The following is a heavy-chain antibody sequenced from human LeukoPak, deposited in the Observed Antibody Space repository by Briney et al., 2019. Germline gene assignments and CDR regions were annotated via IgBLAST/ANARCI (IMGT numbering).Heavy chain of an antibody. J-gene: IGHJ4*02. D-gene: IGHD6-13*01. Sequence: ASVKVSCKGSGYTFSDYYMHWVRQAPGQGLEWMGWINPNSGGTIYAQKFQGRVTMTRDTSISTAYMELSRLRSDDTAVYYCAGDVYSSSCDYWGQGTLVTVSS. CDR2: INPNSGGT. CDR3: AGDVYSSSCDY. V-gene: IGHV1-2*02. CDR1: GYTFSDYY.